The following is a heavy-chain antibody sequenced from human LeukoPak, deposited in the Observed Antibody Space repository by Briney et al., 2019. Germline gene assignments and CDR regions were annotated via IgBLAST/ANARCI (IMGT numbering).Heavy chain of an antibody. Sequence: SETLSLTCSVSGFLITNNNYWGWIRQSPGKGHEWMGSIHHSGSRFETGSTHYNPSFRGRVTVSADPSKNQFSLTLRSVTAADTGVYFCARNGSSGFFNDWSQGTLVTISS. J-gene: IGHJ1*01. V-gene: IGHV4-38-2*02. CDR3: ARNGSSGFFND. CDR1: GFLITNNNY. D-gene: IGHD6-19*01. CDR2: IHHSGSRFETGST.